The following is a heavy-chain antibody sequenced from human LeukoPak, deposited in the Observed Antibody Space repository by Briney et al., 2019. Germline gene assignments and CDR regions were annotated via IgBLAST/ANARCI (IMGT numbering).Heavy chain of an antibody. J-gene: IGHJ5*02. CDR2: IKQDGSEK. CDR3: ARRAPAAFSRVRYNWFDP. V-gene: IGHV3-7*01. CDR1: GFTFSSYW. Sequence: HPGGSLRLSCAASGFTFSSYWMSWVRQAPGKGLEWVANIKQDGSEKYYVNSVKGRFTISRDNAKNSLYLQMNSLRAEDTAVYYCARRAPAAFSRVRYNWFDPWGQGTLVTVSS. D-gene: IGHD2-2*01.